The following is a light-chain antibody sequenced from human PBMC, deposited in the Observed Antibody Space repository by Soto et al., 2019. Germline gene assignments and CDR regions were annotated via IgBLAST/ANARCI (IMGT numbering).Light chain of an antibody. CDR1: SSNIGSNT. CDR2: SNN. CDR3: AAWDDSLNAVV. Sequence: QLVLTQPPSASGTPGQRVTISCSGSSSNIGSNTVNWYQQLPGTAPKLLIYSNNQRPSGVPDRFSGSKSGTSASLAISGLQSEDEADYYCAAWDDSLNAVVFGAGTKLTVL. V-gene: IGLV1-44*01. J-gene: IGLJ1*01.